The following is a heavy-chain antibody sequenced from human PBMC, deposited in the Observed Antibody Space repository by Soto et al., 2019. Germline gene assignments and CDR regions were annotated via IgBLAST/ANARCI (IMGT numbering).Heavy chain of an antibody. D-gene: IGHD3-22*01. CDR1: GFTFSNYG. J-gene: IGHJ4*02. V-gene: IGHV3-23*01. CDR3: AKSSSAYYYDY. CDR2: ITGDAGTT. Sequence: EVQLLESGGDLVQPGGSLRLSCAASGFTFSNYGMSWVRQAPGKGREWVSSITGDAGTTFYADSVKGRFTISRDNSKSTVYLQMNSLRADDAALYYCAKSSSAYYYDYWGQGTLVTVSS.